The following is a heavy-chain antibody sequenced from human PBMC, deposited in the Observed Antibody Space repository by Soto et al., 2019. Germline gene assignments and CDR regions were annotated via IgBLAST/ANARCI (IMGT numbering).Heavy chain of an antibody. J-gene: IGHJ4*02. D-gene: IGHD2-15*01. CDR3: ARKPLGYCSGGSCYTTSYFDY. V-gene: IGHV1-24*01. CDR1: GFTLPELS. CDR2: FDPEDGET. Sequence: ASVKVPCKVSGFTLPELSMHLVRQAPGKRLEWMGGFDPEDGETIYAQEFQGRVTMTRDTSTDTAYMELSSLRSEDTAVYYCARKPLGYCSGGSCYTTSYFDYWGQGTLVTVSS.